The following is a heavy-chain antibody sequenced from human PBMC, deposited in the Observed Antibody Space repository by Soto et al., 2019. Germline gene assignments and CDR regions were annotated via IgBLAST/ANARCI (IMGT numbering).Heavy chain of an antibody. V-gene: IGHV4-39*01. CDR1: VASITITTYF. CDR2: IHYSGTT. Sequence: QLQLQESGPELGKPSETLSPTCSASVASITITTYFWVWFLQPQGKGLEWIGSIHYSGTTYSSPSLKSRLTISVDTSQNQFSLNLTSVTAADTAVYYCARQGKRITIFGVVTGGVDVWGQGTTVTIS. J-gene: IGHJ6*02. D-gene: IGHD3-3*01. CDR3: ARQGKRITIFGVVTGGVDV.